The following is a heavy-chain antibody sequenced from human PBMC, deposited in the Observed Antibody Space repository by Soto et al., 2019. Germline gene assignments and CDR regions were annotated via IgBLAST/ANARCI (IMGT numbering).Heavy chain of an antibody. CDR1: GGSVSSGDYY. J-gene: IGHJ5*02. V-gene: IGHV4-61*08. CDR3: ARIPVDTYMINWFDP. CDR2: IYYSGST. D-gene: IGHD5-18*01. Sequence: KPSETLSLTCTVSGGSVSSGDYYWSWIRQPPGKGLEWIGYIYYSGSTNYNPSLKSRVSISLDTSKNQFSLRLTSVTAADTAVYYCARIPVDTYMINWFDPWGQGTLVPVSS.